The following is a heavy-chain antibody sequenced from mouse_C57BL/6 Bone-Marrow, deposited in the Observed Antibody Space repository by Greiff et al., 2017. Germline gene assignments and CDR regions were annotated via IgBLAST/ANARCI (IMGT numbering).Heavy chain of an antibody. J-gene: IGHJ2*01. CDR2: ISGGGGNT. CDR3: ASLSGNFFDY. CDR1: GFTFSSYT. V-gene: IGHV5-9*01. Sequence: DVHLVESGGGLVKPGGSLKLSCAASGFTFSSYTMSWVRQTPEKRLEWVATISGGGGNTYYPDSVKGRFTISRDNAKNTLYLQMSSLRSEDTALYYCASLSGNFFDYWGQGTTLTVSS. D-gene: IGHD3-1*01.